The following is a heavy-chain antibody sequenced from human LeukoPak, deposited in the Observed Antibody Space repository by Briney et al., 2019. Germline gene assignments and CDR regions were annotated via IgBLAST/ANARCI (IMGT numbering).Heavy chain of an antibody. V-gene: IGHV3-30*02. CDR2: IRYDGSNK. Sequence: GGSLRLSCAASGFTFSSYVMHWVRQAPGKGLEWVAFIRYDGSNKYYADSVKGRFIISRDNSKNTVYLQMNSLSAEDAAVYYCVKDDGWVQYANWGQGTLVTVSS. D-gene: IGHD5-24*01. CDR3: VKDDGWVQYAN. J-gene: IGHJ4*02. CDR1: GFTFSSYV.